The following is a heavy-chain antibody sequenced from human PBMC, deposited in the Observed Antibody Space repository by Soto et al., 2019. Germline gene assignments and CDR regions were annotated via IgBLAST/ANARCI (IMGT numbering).Heavy chain of an antibody. CDR2: ISSSGDTT. CDR3: ARLPKGSLVTA. J-gene: IGHJ4*02. Sequence: VQLVESGGGLVSPGGSLTLSCVGSGFRFSDHSMHWVRRAPGTGLQWLSYISSSGDTTHYADSVRGRVTVSRDNAKNSVFLRMASLRDDATAMYYCARLPKGSLVTAWGKGTLVTVSS. D-gene: IGHD2-21*02. CDR1: GFRFSDHS. V-gene: IGHV3-48*02.